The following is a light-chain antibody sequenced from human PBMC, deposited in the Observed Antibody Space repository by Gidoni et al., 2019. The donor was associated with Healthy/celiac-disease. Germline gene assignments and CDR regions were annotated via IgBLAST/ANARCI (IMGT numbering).Light chain of an antibody. CDR2: GAS. CDR1: QSVSSY. J-gene: IGKJ4*01. CDR3: QQYNNWPPT. V-gene: IGKV3-15*01. Sequence: DIVMPQSPATLSVSPGESATLSCRASQSVSSYLAWYQQKPGQAPRLLIYGASTRATGIPARFSGSGSGTDFTLTISSLQSEDFAVYYCQQYNNWPPTFGGGTKVEIK.